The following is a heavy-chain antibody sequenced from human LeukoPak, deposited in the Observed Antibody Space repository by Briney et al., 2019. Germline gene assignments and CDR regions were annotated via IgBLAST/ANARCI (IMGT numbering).Heavy chain of an antibody. J-gene: IGHJ4*02. V-gene: IGHV4-34*01. D-gene: IGHD3/OR15-3a*01. CDR1: GGSFSGYY. CDR2: INHSGST. Sequence: SETLSLPCAVYGGSFSGYYWSWIRQPPGKGLEWIGEINHSGSTNYNPSLKSRVTISVDTSKNQFSLKLSSVTAADTAVYYCARGRTIDYWGQGTLVTVSS. CDR3: ARGRTIDY.